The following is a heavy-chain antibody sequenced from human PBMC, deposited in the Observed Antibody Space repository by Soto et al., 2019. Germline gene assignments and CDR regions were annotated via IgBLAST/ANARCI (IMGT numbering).Heavy chain of an antibody. Sequence: VQLVQSGAEVKKPGSSVKVSCKASGGIFSSYAMSWVRQAPGKGLEWVSAIGGSGGSTYYTDSVKGRFTISRDNSKNTLYLEMNSLRVEDTAAYYCAKVSDFWSGYLVYWGRGTLVTVSS. D-gene: IGHD3-3*01. V-gene: IGHV3-23*04. J-gene: IGHJ4*02. CDR1: GGIFSSYA. CDR2: IGGSGGST. CDR3: AKVSDFWSGYLVY.